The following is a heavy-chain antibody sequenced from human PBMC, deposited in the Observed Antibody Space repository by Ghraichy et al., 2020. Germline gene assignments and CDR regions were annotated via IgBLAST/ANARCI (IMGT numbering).Heavy chain of an antibody. CDR2: ISSTSSHI. CDR1: GFTFSCYD. Sequence: GGSLRLSCAASGFTFSCYDMNWVRQAPGRGLEWISYISSTSSHIYYAHSVKGRFTISRDDGRNSLYLQMNSLRDEYTAVYYGARDSSIRLRTSRPDLWGQGTLVTVSS. J-gene: IGHJ5*02. D-gene: IGHD4-17*01. CDR3: ARDSSIRLRTSRPDL. V-gene: IGHV3-48*02.